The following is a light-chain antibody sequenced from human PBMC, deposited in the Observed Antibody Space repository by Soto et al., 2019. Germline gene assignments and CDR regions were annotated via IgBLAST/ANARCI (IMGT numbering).Light chain of an antibody. CDR1: SSDVGGYNY. J-gene: IGLJ2*01. V-gene: IGLV2-14*01. CDR2: DVS. CDR3: SSYTDSSTLV. Sequence: QSALTQPASVSGSPGQSITISCTGTSSDVGGYNYISWYQQHPGKAPKLMICDVSKRPSGVSNRFSASKFGNTASLTISGLQAEDEADYYCSSYTDSSTLVFGGGTKVTVL.